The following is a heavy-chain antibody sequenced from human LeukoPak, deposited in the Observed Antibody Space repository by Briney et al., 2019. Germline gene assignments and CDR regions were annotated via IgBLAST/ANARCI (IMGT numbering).Heavy chain of an antibody. V-gene: IGHV3-21*01. D-gene: IGHD1-1*01. J-gene: IGHJ4*02. Sequence: SLRLSCAASGFTFSNTMHWIRQAPGKGLEWVSSISGSNSYIFYADSVKGRFTVSRDNAKDSLYLQMNSLRAEDTAVYYCARALTTLTYEGYWGQGTLVTVSS. CDR2: ISGSNSYI. CDR1: GFTFSNT. CDR3: ARALTTLTYEGY.